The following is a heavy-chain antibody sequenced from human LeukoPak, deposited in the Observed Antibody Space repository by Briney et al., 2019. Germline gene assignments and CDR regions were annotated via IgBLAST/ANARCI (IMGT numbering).Heavy chain of an antibody. CDR1: GFTVSSNY. D-gene: IGHD3-22*01. Sequence: GGSLRLSCAASGFTVSSNYMSWVRQAPGKGLEWVSVIYSGGSTYYADSVKGRFTISRDNSKNTLYLQMNSLRAEDTAVYYCARGITMKKGYFQHWGQGTLVTVSS. CDR2: IYSGGST. J-gene: IGHJ1*01. V-gene: IGHV3-53*01. CDR3: ARGITMKKGYFQH.